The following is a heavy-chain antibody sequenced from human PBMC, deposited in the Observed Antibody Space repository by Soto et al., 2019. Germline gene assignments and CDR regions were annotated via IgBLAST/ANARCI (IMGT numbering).Heavy chain of an antibody. J-gene: IGHJ6*03. CDR2: ISYDGSNK. V-gene: IGHV3-30*18. CDR1: GFTFISYG. Sequence: GGSLRLSCAASGFTFISYGMHWVRQAPGKGLEWVAVISYDGSNKYYADSVKGRFTISRDNSKNTLYLQMNSLRAEDTAVYYCAKDLLGSSSPINYYYYYMDVWGKGTTVTVSS. CDR3: AKDLLGSSSPINYYYYYMDV. D-gene: IGHD6-6*01.